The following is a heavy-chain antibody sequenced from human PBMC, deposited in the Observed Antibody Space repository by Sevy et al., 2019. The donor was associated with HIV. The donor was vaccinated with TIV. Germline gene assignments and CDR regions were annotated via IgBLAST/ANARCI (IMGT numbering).Heavy chain of an antibody. CDR2: LSYDDSDE. V-gene: IGHV3-30-3*02. J-gene: IGHJ4*02. CDR3: AKDDLGSIDY. D-gene: IGHD3-10*01. Sequence: GGSLRLSCAASGFIFSTSPMHWVRQAPGKGLECVAILSYDDSDENYADSVKGRFTISRDNSKNTLYLRMNRLRTEDTAVYYCAKDDLGSIDYWGQGTLVTVSS. CDR1: GFIFSTSP.